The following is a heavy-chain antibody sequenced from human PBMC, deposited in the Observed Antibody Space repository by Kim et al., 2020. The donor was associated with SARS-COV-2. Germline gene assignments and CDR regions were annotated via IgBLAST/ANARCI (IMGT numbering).Heavy chain of an antibody. Sequence: GGSLRLSCAASGFTFSSYAMHWVRQAPGKGLEWVAVISYDGSNKYYADSVKGRFTISRDNSKNTLYLQMNSLRAEDTAVYYCARDGGDSGYAKYYFDYWGQGTLVTVSS. CDR2: ISYDGSNK. V-gene: IGHV3-30*04. J-gene: IGHJ4*02. D-gene: IGHD5-12*01. CDR1: GFTFSSYA. CDR3: ARDGGDSGYAKYYFDY.